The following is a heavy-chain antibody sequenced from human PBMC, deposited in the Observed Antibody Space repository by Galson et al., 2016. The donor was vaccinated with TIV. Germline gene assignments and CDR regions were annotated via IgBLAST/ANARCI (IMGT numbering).Heavy chain of an antibody. J-gene: IGHJ5*02. Sequence: LSLTCAVSGGSIHSSAFSWTWIRQPPGKGLEWIGYIYHSGYTYYDPSLQSRVTISVDRSKNHFSLKLTSVTAADTAVYYCARPDGDAYAQWFHPWGQGILVTVPS. D-gene: IGHD2-21*02. V-gene: IGHV4-30-2*01. CDR1: GGSIHSSAFS. CDR3: ARPDGDAYAQWFHP. CDR2: IYHSGYT.